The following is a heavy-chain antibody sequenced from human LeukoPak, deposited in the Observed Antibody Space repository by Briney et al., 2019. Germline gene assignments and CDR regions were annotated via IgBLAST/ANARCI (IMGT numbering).Heavy chain of an antibody. Sequence: GASVKVSCKASGYTFTSYDINWVRQATGQGLEGMGWMNPNSGNTGYAQKFQDRVIMTRNTSISTVSMELSSLRSDDTAVYYCARGDIVATSYMDVWGKGTTVTVSS. CDR1: GYTFTSYD. J-gene: IGHJ6*03. CDR3: ARGDIVATSYMDV. CDR2: MNPNSGNT. D-gene: IGHD5-12*01. V-gene: IGHV1-8*01.